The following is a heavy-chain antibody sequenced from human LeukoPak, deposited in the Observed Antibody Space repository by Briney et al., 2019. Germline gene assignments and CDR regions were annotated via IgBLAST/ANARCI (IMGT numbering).Heavy chain of an antibody. CDR2: IIPILGIA. Sequence: SVKVSCKASGGTFSSYAISWVRQAPGQGLEWMGRIIPILGIANYAQKFQGRVTITADKSTSTAYMELSSLRSEGTAVYYCARDVSLYYYDSRYYYGMDVWGQGTTVIVSS. CDR1: GGTFSSYA. D-gene: IGHD3-22*01. V-gene: IGHV1-69*04. CDR3: ARDVSLYYYDSRYYYGMDV. J-gene: IGHJ6*02.